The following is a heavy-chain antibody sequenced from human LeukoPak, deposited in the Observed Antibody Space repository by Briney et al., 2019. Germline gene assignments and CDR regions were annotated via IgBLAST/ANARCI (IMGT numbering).Heavy chain of an antibody. Sequence: GGSLRLSCAASGFTFSIYAMSWVRQAPGKGLEWVSLISGDGGTTYSADSVKGRFTISRDNSKNSLYLQMNSLRTEDTALYYCARSLPDYFDYWGQGTLVTVSS. V-gene: IGHV3-43*02. CDR2: ISGDGGTT. J-gene: IGHJ4*02. CDR1: GFTFSIYA. CDR3: ARSLPDYFDY.